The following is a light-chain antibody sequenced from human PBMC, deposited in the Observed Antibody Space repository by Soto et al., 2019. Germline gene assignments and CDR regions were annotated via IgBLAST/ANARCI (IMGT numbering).Light chain of an antibody. V-gene: IGKV1-39*01. J-gene: IGKJ1*01. CDR2: AAS. Sequence: QMTQSPSCLSASVGDRVTSTCRASQSISSYLNWYQQKKGKAPKXXIYAASSLQSGVPSRFSGSGYGTDFNLTISSLQTEDFATYYCQQSYSTPRTFGQGTKVDIK. CDR3: QQSYSTPRT. CDR1: QSISSY.